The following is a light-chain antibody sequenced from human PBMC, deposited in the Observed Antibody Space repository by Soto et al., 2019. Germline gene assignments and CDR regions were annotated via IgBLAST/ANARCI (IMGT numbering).Light chain of an antibody. Sequence: VLTHSRCTLSVSAGGRPTLACRARQSVSSSYLAWYQQPPGQAPRILIYGASSRATGIPDRFSGSASGTDFTLTISRLEPEDFAVDDCQQYRSSRTFGQATTADIK. CDR3: QQYRSSRT. CDR1: QSVSSSY. V-gene: IGKV3-20*01. J-gene: IGKJ1*01. CDR2: GAS.